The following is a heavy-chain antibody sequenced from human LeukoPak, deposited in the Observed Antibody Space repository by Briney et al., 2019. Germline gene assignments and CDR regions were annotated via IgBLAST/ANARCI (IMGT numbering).Heavy chain of an antibody. CDR1: GYTFTGYY. V-gene: IGHV1-2*02. J-gene: IGHJ4*02. CDR3: ARDRDGDYAIDY. D-gene: IGHD4-17*01. Sequence: ASVKGSCKASGYTFTGYYMHWVRQAPGQGLEWMGWINPNSGGTNYAQKFQGRVTMTRDTSISTAYMELSRLRSDDTAVYYCARDRDGDYAIDYWGQGTLVTVSS. CDR2: INPNSGGT.